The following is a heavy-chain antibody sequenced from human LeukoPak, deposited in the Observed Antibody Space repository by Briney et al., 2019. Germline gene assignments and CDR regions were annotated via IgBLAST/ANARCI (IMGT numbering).Heavy chain of an antibody. V-gene: IGHV3-48*03. CDR3: AKDSSGWYWGGCSDY. CDR2: ITDSSFTT. CDR1: GFTFSSYD. Sequence: GRSLRLSCAVSGFTFSSYDMNWVRQAPGKGLEWVSYITDSSFTTYYADSVKGRFTISRDNAKNSLYLQMNSLRAEDTALYYCAKDSSGWYWGGCSDYWGQGTLVTVSS. D-gene: IGHD6-19*01. J-gene: IGHJ4*02.